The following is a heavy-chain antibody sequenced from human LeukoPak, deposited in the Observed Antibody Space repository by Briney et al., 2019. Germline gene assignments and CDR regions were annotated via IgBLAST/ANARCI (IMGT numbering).Heavy chain of an antibody. J-gene: IGHJ4*02. Sequence: SETLSLTCTVSGYSINSGYYRGWIRQPPGKGLEWIGSIYHSGSTYYNPSLKSRITISVDTSKNQFSLKLSSVTAADTAVYYCARDVVRYYFDYWGQGTLVTVSS. CDR2: IYHSGST. V-gene: IGHV4-38-2*02. CDR1: GYSINSGYY. D-gene: IGHD3-10*01. CDR3: ARDVVRYYFDY.